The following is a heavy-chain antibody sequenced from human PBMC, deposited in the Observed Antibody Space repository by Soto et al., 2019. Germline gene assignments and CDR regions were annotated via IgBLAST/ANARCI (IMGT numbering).Heavy chain of an antibody. CDR1: GFTFSTYS. Sequence: GGSLRLSCAASGFTFSTYSMNWVRQAPGKGLEWVSYISSSSGTIYYADSVKGRFTISRDNAENSLFLQMNSLRDEDTAVYYCAREAVAGNSFDMWGQGTMVTVSS. CDR2: ISSSSGTI. V-gene: IGHV3-48*02. J-gene: IGHJ3*02. D-gene: IGHD6-19*01. CDR3: AREAVAGNSFDM.